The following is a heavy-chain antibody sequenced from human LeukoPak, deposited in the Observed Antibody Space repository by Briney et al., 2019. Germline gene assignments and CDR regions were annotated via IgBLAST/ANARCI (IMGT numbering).Heavy chain of an antibody. Sequence: ASAKVSCKASGYSLSTYGMSWVRQAPGQGLEWMGWISTGNGNTKYAQKFQGRVTMTTDTSTSTAYMELWSLRSDDTAVYYCARDDSGYVPYWGQGTLVTVSS. CDR1: GYSLSTYG. D-gene: IGHD5-12*01. V-gene: IGHV1-18*01. CDR3: ARDDSGYVPY. J-gene: IGHJ4*02. CDR2: ISTGNGNT.